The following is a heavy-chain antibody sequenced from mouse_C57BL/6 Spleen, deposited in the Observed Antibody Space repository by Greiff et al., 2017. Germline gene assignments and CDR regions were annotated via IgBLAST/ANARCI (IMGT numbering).Heavy chain of an antibody. CDR3: ARLTTVVAPGYAMDY. CDR2: ISGGGGNT. Sequence: EVKLMESGGGLVKPGGSLKLSCAASGFTFSSYTMSWVRQTPEKRLEWVATISGGGGNTYYPDSVKGRFTISRDNAKNTLYLQMSSLRSEDTALYYCARLTTVVAPGYAMDYWGQGTSVTVSS. CDR1: GFTFSSYT. V-gene: IGHV5-9*01. J-gene: IGHJ4*01. D-gene: IGHD1-1*01.